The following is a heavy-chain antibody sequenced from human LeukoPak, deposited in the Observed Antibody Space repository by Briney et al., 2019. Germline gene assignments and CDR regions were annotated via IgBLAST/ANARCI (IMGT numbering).Heavy chain of an antibody. Sequence: GGSLRLSCAASGFTFSSYGMHWVRQAPGKGLEWVAFIRYDGSNKYYADSVKGRFTISRDNSKNTLYLQMNSLRAEDTAVYYCAKEGRAAANAFDIWGQGTMVTVSS. CDR3: AKEGRAAANAFDI. D-gene: IGHD6-13*01. CDR1: GFTFSSYG. CDR2: IRYDGSNK. J-gene: IGHJ3*02. V-gene: IGHV3-30*02.